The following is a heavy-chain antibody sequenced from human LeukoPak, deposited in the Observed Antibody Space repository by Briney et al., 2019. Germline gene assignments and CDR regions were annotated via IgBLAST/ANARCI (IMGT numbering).Heavy chain of an antibody. J-gene: IGHJ4*02. Sequence: GGSLRLSCAASGFTFSSYAMSWVRQAPGKGLEWVSGISGSGTSTYYADSGKGRFTISRDNSKNTLHLQMNSLRAEDTAVYYCAKESGSYQLYYFDYWGQGTLVTVSS. CDR3: AKESGSYQLYYFDY. CDR2: ISGSGTST. V-gene: IGHV3-23*01. CDR1: GFTFSSYA. D-gene: IGHD1-26*01.